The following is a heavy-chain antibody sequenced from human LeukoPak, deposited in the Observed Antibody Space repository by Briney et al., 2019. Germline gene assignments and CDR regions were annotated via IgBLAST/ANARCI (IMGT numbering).Heavy chain of an antibody. D-gene: IGHD1-7*01. CDR3: ARGDGTDNWFDP. V-gene: IGHV4-34*01. J-gene: IGHJ5*02. CDR2: INHSGST. Sequence: SETLSLTCAVYGGSFSGYYWSWIRQPPGKGLEWIGEINHSGSTNYNPSLKSRVTISVDTSKNQFSLKLSSVTAAGTAVYYCARGDGTDNWFDPWGQGTLVTVSS. CDR1: GGSFSGYY.